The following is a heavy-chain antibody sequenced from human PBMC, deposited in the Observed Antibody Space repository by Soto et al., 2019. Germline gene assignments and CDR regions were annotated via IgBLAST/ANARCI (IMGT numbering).Heavy chain of an antibody. CDR3: AKATTNGGWFNPFDS. D-gene: IGHD6-19*01. CDR1: GFSFVNYA. V-gene: IGHV3-23*01. CDR2: LSGSGTST. J-gene: IGHJ4*02. Sequence: GGSLRLSCAASGFSFVNYAMNWVRPAPGKGLEWVSGLSGSGTSTYYADSVKGRFTISRDNSRDTLFLQMNSLTADDTAVYYCAKATTNGGWFNPFDSWGQGALVTVS.